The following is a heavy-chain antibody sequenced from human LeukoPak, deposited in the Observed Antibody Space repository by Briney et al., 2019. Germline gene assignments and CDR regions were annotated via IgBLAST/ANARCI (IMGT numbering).Heavy chain of an antibody. D-gene: IGHD2-8*01. Sequence: ASVKVSCRASGYTFINYGNSWVRQAPGHGLEWMGWISADSGDTEYAQNLHGRVTMTTDTSTRTAYMEMRSLRSDDTAVYYCARVFGGGNGYGLDVWGQGTTVTVSS. CDR2: ISADSGDT. CDR1: GYTFINYG. V-gene: IGHV1-18*01. J-gene: IGHJ6*02. CDR3: ARVFGGGNGYGLDV.